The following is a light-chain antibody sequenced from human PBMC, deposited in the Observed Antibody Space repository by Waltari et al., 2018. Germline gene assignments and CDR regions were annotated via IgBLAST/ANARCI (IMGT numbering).Light chain of an antibody. CDR2: RDD. CDR3: AAWDDSLSGQVL. CDR1: NSNIGKNF. V-gene: IGLV1-47*01. Sequence: QSVLTQPPSASGTPGQRVTISCSGSNSNIGKNFVYWYQQLAGTAPKLLVYRDDRRPAGGPDRFSGSKSGTSASLAITGLRSDEEADYYCAAWDDSLSGQVLFGGGTKLTVL. J-gene: IGLJ3*02.